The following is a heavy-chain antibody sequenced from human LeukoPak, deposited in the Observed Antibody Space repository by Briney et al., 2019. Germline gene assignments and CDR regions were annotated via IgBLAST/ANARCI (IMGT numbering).Heavy chain of an antibody. CDR1: GYTFTSYA. D-gene: IGHD5-24*01. V-gene: IGHV7-4-1*02. CDR2: INTNTGNP. Sequence: ASVTVSFTAAGYTFTSYAMNWGRQAPGQGLEWMGWINTNTGNPTYAQGFTGRFVFSLDTSVSTAYLQISSLKAEDTAVYYCARDPGDGYNTPFYWGQGTLVTVSS. J-gene: IGHJ4*02. CDR3: ARDPGDGYNTPFY.